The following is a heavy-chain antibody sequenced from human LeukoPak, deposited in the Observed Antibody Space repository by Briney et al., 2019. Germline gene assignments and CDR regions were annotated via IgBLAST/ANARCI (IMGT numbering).Heavy chain of an antibody. Sequence: GGSLRLSCAASGFTFSSYGMHWVRQAPGKRLEWVAVIWYDGSNKYYADSVKGRFTISRDNSKNTLYLQMNSLRAEDTAVYYCARGSTSSSDMDVWGKGTTVTVSS. CDR3: ARGSTSSSDMDV. V-gene: IGHV3-33*01. D-gene: IGHD2-2*01. CDR1: GFTFSSYG. CDR2: IWYDGSNK. J-gene: IGHJ6*03.